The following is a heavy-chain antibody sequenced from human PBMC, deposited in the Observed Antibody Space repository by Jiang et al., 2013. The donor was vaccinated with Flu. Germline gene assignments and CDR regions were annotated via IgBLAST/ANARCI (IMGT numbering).Heavy chain of an antibody. Sequence: CAASGFTFSNAWMSWVRQAPGKGLEWVGRIKSKTDGGTTDYAAPVKGRFTISRDDSKNTLYLQMNSLKTEDTAVYYCTTALIYGDFDYWGQGTLVTVSS. CDR2: IKSKTDGGTT. CDR1: GFTFSNAW. V-gene: IGHV3-15*01. J-gene: IGHJ4*02. D-gene: IGHD3-16*01. CDR3: TTALIYGDFDY.